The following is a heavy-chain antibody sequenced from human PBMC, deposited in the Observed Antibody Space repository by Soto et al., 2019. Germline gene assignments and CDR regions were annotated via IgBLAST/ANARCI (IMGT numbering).Heavy chain of an antibody. D-gene: IGHD3-22*01. CDR3: AKDIHNYYDAFGGFDY. J-gene: IGHJ4*02. CDR2: ITWDGGNT. CDR1: GFTFDDYT. Sequence: GGSLRLSCAASGFTFDDYTMHWVRQAPGKGLEWVSLITWDGGNTYYSDSVKGRFTISGDNSKNSLYLLMNSLRTEDTALYYCAKDIHNYYDAFGGFDYWRQGTLATVSS. V-gene: IGHV3-43*01.